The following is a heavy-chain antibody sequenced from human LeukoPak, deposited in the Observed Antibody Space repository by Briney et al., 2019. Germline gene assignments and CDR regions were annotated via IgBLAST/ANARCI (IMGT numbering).Heavy chain of an antibody. V-gene: IGHV3-23*01. Sequence: PGASLILSSAASRFTFNSYAISLSRQAAGKGLKWVSGISASVGTTYYADSVKGRFTISSDNSKNSIHLQMSSLRAEHPAAYYSAEGKESGSWDRSFDSWDQGSLATVSS. CDR3: AEGKESGSWDRSFDS. CDR1: RFTFNSYA. J-gene: IGHJ4*02. CDR2: ISASVGTT. D-gene: IGHD6-13*01.